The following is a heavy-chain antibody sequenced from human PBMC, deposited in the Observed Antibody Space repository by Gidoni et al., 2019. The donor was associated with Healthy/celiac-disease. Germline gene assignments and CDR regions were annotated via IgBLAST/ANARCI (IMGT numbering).Heavy chain of an antibody. J-gene: IGHJ4*02. CDR1: GGSFSGYY. CDR3: ARGPPYYSKPPNFDY. Sequence: QVQVQQWGAGLLKPSETLSLTCAVYGGSFSGYYWSWIRQPPGKGLEWIGEVNHSGSTNYNPSVKSRVTISVDTSKNQFSLKLNSVTAADTAVYYCARGPPYYSKPPNFDYWGQGTLVTVSS. D-gene: IGHD4-4*01. CDR2: VNHSGST. V-gene: IGHV4-34*01.